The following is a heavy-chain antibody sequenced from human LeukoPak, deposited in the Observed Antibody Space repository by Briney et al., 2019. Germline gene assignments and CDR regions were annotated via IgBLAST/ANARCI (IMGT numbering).Heavy chain of an antibody. CDR2: IYYSGST. J-gene: IGHJ6*02. V-gene: IGHV4-59*01. Sequence: SETLSLTCTVSGGSISSYYWSWIRQPPGKGLEWIGYIYYSGSTNYNPSLKSRVTISVDTSKNQFSLKLSSMTAADTAVYYCARDSRTWFGELVRNYYYYGMDVWGQGTTVTVSS. CDR3: ARDSRTWFGELVRNYYYYGMDV. D-gene: IGHD3-10*01. CDR1: GGSISSYY.